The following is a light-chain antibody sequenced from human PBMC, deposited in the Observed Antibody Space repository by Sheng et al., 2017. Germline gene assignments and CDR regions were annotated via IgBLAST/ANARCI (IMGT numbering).Light chain of an antibody. CDR3: SSYTSTRIQV. CDR1: SSDVGGYNY. V-gene: IGLV2-14*03. CDR2: DVS. Sequence: QSALTQPRSVSGSPGQSVTISCTGTSSDVGGYNYVSWYQQHPGKAPKLIIYDVSNRPSGVSNLFSGSKSGNTASLTIFGLQAEDEADYYCSSYTSTRIQVFGTGTTVTV. J-gene: IGLJ1*01.